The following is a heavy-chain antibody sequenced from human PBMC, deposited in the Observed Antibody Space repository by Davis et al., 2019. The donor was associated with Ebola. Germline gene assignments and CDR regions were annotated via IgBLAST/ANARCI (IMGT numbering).Heavy chain of an antibody. J-gene: IGHJ5*02. D-gene: IGHD2-2*01. CDR1: GFTFSSYA. CDR3: ARGSACSSTSCYGHWFDP. Sequence: PGGSLRLSCAASGFTFSSYAMSWVRQAPGKGLEWVSGISGSGGSTYYGDSVKGRFTISRDNAENSLFLQMNSLRAEDTAVYYCARGSACSSTSCYGHWFDPWGQGTLVTVSS. V-gene: IGHV3-23*01. CDR2: ISGSGGST.